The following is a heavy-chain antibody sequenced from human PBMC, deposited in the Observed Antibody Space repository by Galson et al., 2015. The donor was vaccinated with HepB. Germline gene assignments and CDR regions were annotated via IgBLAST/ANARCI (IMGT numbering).Heavy chain of an antibody. V-gene: IGHV3-11*06. CDR2: ISSSSSYT. D-gene: IGHD3-3*02. J-gene: IGHJ6*02. CDR3: ARARISYGMDV. CDR1: GFTFSGYY. Sequence: SLRLSCAASGFTFSGYYMSWIRQAPGKGLEWVSYISSSSSYTNYADSVKGRFTISRDNAKNSLYLQMNSLRAEDTAVYYCARARISYGMDVWGQGTTVTVSS.